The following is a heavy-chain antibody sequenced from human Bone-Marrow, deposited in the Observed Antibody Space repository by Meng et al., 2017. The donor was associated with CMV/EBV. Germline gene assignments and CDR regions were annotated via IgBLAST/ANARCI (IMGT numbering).Heavy chain of an antibody. V-gene: IGHV4-38-2*02. D-gene: IGHD1-14*01. Sequence: SETLSLTCTVSGYSVSSAYYWGWIRQPPGKGLEWIGSIYHSGSTYYNSSLKSRVTISIDTSKNQFSLKLSSVTAADTAVYYCARKGFPDETSYYYGMDVWGQGPTVTVSS. J-gene: IGHJ6*02. CDR2: IYHSGST. CDR1: GYSVSSAYY. CDR3: ARKGFPDETSYYYGMDV.